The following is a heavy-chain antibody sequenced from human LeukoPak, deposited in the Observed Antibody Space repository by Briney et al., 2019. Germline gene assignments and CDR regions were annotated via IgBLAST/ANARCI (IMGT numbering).Heavy chain of an antibody. CDR1: GDSINNNKW. Sequence: SETLSLTCAVSGDSINNNKWWSWVRQPPGKGLEWIGEIYHSGSTNYNPSLKSRVTILVDKSKNQFSLKLSSVTAADTAVYYCTRDSGRFRLDYWGQGILVTVSS. J-gene: IGHJ4*02. CDR3: TRDSGRFRLDY. V-gene: IGHV4-4*02. D-gene: IGHD6-19*01. CDR2: IYHSGST.